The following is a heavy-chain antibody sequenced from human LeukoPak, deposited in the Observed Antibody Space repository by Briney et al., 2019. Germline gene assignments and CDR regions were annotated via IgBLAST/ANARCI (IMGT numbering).Heavy chain of an antibody. CDR2: IDQSGSS. CDR1: GGSLSTYY. Sequence: SETLSLTCSVSGGSLSTYYWTWTRQPPGKGLEWIGFIDQSGSSEYNPSLKSRVNMSLHTSRNQFSLKMSTVTAADTAVYYCSREQYTSGGSGWFGMDVWGQGTTVTVSS. J-gene: IGHJ6*02. D-gene: IGHD6-19*01. CDR3: SREQYTSGGSGWFGMDV. V-gene: IGHV4-59*12.